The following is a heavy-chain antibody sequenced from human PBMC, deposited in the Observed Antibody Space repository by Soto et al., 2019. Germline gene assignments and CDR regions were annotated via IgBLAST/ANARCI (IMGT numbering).Heavy chain of an antibody. Sequence: EVQLVQSGGGLVQPGGSLTLSCAASGITVSSNYMSWLRQAPGNRLEWVSVLYGDGRAYYSDSVKGRFTISRDNSKNTLHLQMSSLRAEDTAVYYCARSMVAAYFDYWGQGTLVTVPT. V-gene: IGHV3-66*01. J-gene: IGHJ4*02. CDR3: ARSMVAAYFDY. CDR1: GITVSSNY. D-gene: IGHD6-13*01. CDR2: LYGDGRA.